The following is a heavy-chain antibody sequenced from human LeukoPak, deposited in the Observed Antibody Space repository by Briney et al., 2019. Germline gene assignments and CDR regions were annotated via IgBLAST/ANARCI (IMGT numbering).Heavy chain of an antibody. J-gene: IGHJ4*02. CDR3: ARGFGELLPRN. Sequence: SETLSLTCTVSGGSISSSSYYWGWIRQPPGKGLEWIGSIYYSGSTYYNPSLKSRVTISVDTSKNQFSLKLSSVTAADTAVYYCARGFGELLPRNWGQGTLVTVSS. CDR1: GGSISSSSYY. CDR2: IYYSGST. D-gene: IGHD3-10*01. V-gene: IGHV4-39*07.